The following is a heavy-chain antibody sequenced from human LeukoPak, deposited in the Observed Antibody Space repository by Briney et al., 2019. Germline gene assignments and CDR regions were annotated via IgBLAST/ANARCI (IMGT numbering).Heavy chain of an antibody. J-gene: IGHJ3*02. Sequence: ASVKVSCKASGYTFTGYYMHWVRQAPGQGLEWMGGFDPEDGETIYAQKFQGRVTMTEDTSTDTAYMELSSLRSEDTAVYYCATRLKRTDAFDIWGQGTMVTVSS. CDR2: FDPEDGET. CDR1: GYTFTGYY. D-gene: IGHD1-1*01. CDR3: ATRLKRTDAFDI. V-gene: IGHV1-24*01.